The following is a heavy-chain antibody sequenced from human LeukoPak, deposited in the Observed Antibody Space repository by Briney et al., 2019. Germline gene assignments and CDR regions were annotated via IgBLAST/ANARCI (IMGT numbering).Heavy chain of an antibody. V-gene: IGHV1-18*04. CDR1: GYTFTGYY. CDR2: ISAYNGNT. J-gene: IGHJ4*02. Sequence: ASVKVSCKASGYTFTGYYMHWVRQAPGQGLEWMGWISAYNGNTNYAQKLQGRVTMTTDTSTSTAYMELRSLRSDDTAVYYCARSRRDSSSWYMHWGQGTLVTVSS. CDR3: ARSRRDSSSWYMH. D-gene: IGHD6-13*01.